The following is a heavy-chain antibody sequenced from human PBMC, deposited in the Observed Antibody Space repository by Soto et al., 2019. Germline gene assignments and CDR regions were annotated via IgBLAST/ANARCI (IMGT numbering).Heavy chain of an antibody. CDR3: ARGNFWSGYGGYYYYGMDV. CDR2: TYYRSKWYN. D-gene: IGHD3-3*01. V-gene: IGHV6-1*01. Sequence: SQTLSITCAISGDSVSSNSAAWNWIRQYPSRGLEWLGRTYYRSKWYNDYAVSVKSRITITPDTSKNQFSLQLNSVTPEDTAVYYCARGNFWSGYGGYYYYGMDVWGQGTTVTV. J-gene: IGHJ6*02. CDR1: GDSVSSNSAA.